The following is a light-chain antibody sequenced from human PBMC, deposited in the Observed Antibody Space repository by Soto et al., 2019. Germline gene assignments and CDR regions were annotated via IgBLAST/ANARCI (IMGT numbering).Light chain of an antibody. V-gene: IGLV2-14*03. J-gene: IGLJ1*01. CDR3: SEYTSSSIYV. CDR1: ISDVGAYNY. CDR2: DVS. Sequence: QSALTQPASVSGSPGQSITISCTGTISDVGAYNYVSWYQHPPGKAPKLMIYDVSNRPSGVSNRFSGSTSGNTASLTISGLQAEDESDYSCSEYTSSSIYVFGTGTKLTVL.